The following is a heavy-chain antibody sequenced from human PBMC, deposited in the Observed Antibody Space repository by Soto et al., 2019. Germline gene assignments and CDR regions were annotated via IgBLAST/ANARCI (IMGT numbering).Heavy chain of an antibody. J-gene: IGHJ4*02. D-gene: IGHD6-13*01. V-gene: IGHV3-30-3*01. Sequence: GGSLRLSCAASGFTFSSYAMHWVRQAPGKGLEWVAVISYDGSNKYYADSVKGRFTISRDNSKNTLYLQMNSLRAEDTAVYYCARDRCCSSSWYAHPDYWGQGTLVTVSS. CDR3: ARDRCCSSSWYAHPDY. CDR1: GFTFSSYA. CDR2: ISYDGSNK.